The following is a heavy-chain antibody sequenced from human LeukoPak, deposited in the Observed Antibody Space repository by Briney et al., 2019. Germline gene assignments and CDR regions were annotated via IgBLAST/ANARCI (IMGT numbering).Heavy chain of an antibody. CDR3: AKDRRIQLWLDY. J-gene: IGHJ4*02. D-gene: IGHD5-18*01. Sequence: PGGSLRLSCAASGFTFSSYWMSWVRQAPGKGLEWVANIKQDGSNKYYADSVKGRFTISRDNSKNTLYLQMNSLRAEDTAVYYCAKDRRIQLWLDYWGQGTLVTVSS. V-gene: IGHV3-7*01. CDR2: IKQDGSNK. CDR1: GFTFSSYW.